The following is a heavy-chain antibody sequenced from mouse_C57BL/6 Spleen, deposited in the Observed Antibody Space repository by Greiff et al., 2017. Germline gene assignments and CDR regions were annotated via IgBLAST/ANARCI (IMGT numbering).Heavy chain of an antibody. V-gene: IGHV1-63*01. CDR3: ARRVYYDYEYYFDY. Sequence: QVQLQQSGAELVRPGTSVKMSCKASGYTFTNYWIGWAKQRPGHGLEWIGDIYPGGGYTNYNEKFKGKATLTADKSSSTAYMQFSSLTSEDSAIYYCARRVYYDYEYYFDYWGQGTTLTVSS. CDR1: GYTFTNYW. J-gene: IGHJ2*01. D-gene: IGHD2-4*01. CDR2: IYPGGGYT.